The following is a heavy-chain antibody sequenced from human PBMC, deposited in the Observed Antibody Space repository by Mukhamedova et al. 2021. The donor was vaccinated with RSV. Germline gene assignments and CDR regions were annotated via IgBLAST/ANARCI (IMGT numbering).Heavy chain of an antibody. CDR3: AKDPDIVVVPAARRGGNFDY. Sequence: AEYMGGRFTISRDNSKNTLYLQMNSLRAEDTAVYYCAKDPDIVVVPAARRGGNFDYWGQGTLVTVSS. J-gene: IGHJ4*02. D-gene: IGHD2-2*01. V-gene: IGHV3-23*01.